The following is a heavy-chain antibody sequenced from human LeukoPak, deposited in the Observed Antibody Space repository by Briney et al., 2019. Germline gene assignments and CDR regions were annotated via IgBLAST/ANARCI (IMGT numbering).Heavy chain of an antibody. J-gene: IGHJ4*02. CDR2: IGTAGDT. CDR3: ARGGRGSSWFDN. D-gene: IGHD6-13*01. CDR1: GFTFKSYD. Sequence: PGRSLRLSCAASGFTFKSYDMHWVRQAAGEGLEWVSAIGTAGDTYYPGSVKGRFTISRENAKNSLYLQMNSLRAGDTAVYYCARGGRGSSWFDNWGQGTLVTVSS. V-gene: IGHV3-13*01.